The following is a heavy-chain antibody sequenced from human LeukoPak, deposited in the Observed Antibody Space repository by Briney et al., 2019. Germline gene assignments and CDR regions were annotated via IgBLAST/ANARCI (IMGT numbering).Heavy chain of an antibody. J-gene: IGHJ4*02. CDR3: ARHLTYYYDSSGYYYCHFDY. CDR1: GYSISSDY. Sequence: SETLSLTCTVSGYSISSDYWSWIRQPPGKGLEWIAYIHYSGSTNYNPSLKSRVTISVDTSKNQFSMRLSSVTAADTAVYYCARHLTYYYDSSGYYYCHFDYWGQGTLVTVSS. CDR2: IHYSGST. V-gene: IGHV4-59*08. D-gene: IGHD3-22*01.